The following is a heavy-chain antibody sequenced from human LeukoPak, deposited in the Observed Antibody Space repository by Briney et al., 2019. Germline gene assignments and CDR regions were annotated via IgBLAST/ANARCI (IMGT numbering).Heavy chain of an antibody. J-gene: IGHJ5*02. D-gene: IGHD5-18*01. V-gene: IGHV4-4*07. CDR2: IYTSGST. CDR3: ARDREDTAMVTWFDP. CDR1: GGSISSYY. Sequence: PSETLFLTCTVSGGSISSYYWSWIRQPAGKGLEWIGRIYTSGSTNYNPSLKSRVTMSVDTSKNQFSLKLSSVTAADTAVYYCARDREDTAMVTWFDPWGQGTLVTVSS.